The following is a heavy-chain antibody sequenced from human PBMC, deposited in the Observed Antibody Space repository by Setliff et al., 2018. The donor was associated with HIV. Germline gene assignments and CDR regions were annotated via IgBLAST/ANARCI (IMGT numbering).Heavy chain of an antibody. Sequence: SETLSLTCTVSGGSISSSSYYWGWIRQPPGKGLEWIGSIYYSGSTYYNPSLKSRVTISVDTSKNQFSLKLSSVTAADTAVYYCARGYSSSLGWFDPWGQGTLVTVSS. D-gene: IGHD6-6*01. J-gene: IGHJ5*02. CDR3: ARGYSSSLGWFDP. CDR2: IYYSGST. V-gene: IGHV4-39*07. CDR1: GGSISSSSYY.